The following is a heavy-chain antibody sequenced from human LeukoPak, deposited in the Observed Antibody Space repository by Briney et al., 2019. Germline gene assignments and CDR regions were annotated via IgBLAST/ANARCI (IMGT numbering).Heavy chain of an antibody. V-gene: IGHV3-30-3*01. CDR3: ARVASSGIVGTTKGFDY. CDR2: ISYDGSNK. J-gene: IGHJ4*02. Sequence: GRSLRLSCAASGFTFSNHAMHWVRQAPGKGLEWVAVISYDGSNKKYADSVKGRFTISRDNAKNTVYLQMKSPRTEDTAVYYCARVASSGIVGTTKGFDYCGQGALVTASS. D-gene: IGHD1-26*01. CDR1: GFTFSNHA.